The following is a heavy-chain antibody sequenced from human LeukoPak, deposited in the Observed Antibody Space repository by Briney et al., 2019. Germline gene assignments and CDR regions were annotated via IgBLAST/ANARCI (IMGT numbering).Heavy chain of an antibody. V-gene: IGHV4-31*03. CDR2: IYYSGST. CDR1: GGSISSGGYY. D-gene: IGHD3-22*01. CDR3: ARHGGDRYYYDSSGYFDY. Sequence: SKTLSLTCTVSGGSISSGGYYWSWIRQHPGKGLEWIGYIYYSGSTYYNPSLKSRVTISVDTSKNQFSLKLSSVTAADTAVYYCARHGGDRYYYDSSGYFDYWGQGTLVTVSS. J-gene: IGHJ4*02.